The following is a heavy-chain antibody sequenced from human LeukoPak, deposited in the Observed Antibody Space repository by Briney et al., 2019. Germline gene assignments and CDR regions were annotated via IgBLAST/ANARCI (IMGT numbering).Heavy chain of an antibody. CDR3: ARDLWSIAAAGTTTYY. V-gene: IGHV3-21*01. CDR2: ISSSSSNYI. Sequence: GGSLRLSCAASGFTFMSYSMNWVRQAPGKGLEWVSFISSSSSNYIYYADSVKGRSTISRDNAKNSLYLQMNSLRAEDTAVYYCARDLWSIAAAGTTTYYWGQGTLVTVSS. J-gene: IGHJ4*02. D-gene: IGHD6-13*01. CDR1: GFTFMSYS.